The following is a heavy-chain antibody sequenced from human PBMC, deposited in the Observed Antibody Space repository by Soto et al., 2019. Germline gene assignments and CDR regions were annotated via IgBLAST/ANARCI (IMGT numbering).Heavy chain of an antibody. CDR3: AKDWTQYSSGWYGILDS. CDR2: ISYDGTDT. D-gene: IGHD6-19*01. J-gene: IGHJ4*02. V-gene: IGHV3-30*18. Sequence: QVQLVESGGGVVQPGRSLRLSCGASGFTFSTYGIHWVRQAPGKGLEWVALISYDGTDTYYTDSVKGRFTVARDNSKNTVYLEMNSLRPEDTAMYYCAKDWTQYSSGWYGILDSWGPGTLVTVSS. CDR1: GFTFSTYG.